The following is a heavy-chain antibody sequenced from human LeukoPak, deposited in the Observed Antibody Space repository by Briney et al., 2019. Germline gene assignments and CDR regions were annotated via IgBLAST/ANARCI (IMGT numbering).Heavy chain of an antibody. D-gene: IGHD1-14*01. J-gene: IGHJ6*02. Sequence: GGSLRLSCAASGFTFSSYAMSWVRQAPGKGLEWVSVIYYDGSTYYADSVKGRFTISRDNSRNTLYLQMNSLRAEDTAMYYCAREAHRRTPYGMDVWGRGTMVTVSS. CDR1: GFTFSSYA. V-gene: IGHV3-53*01. CDR2: IYYDGST. CDR3: AREAHRRTPYGMDV.